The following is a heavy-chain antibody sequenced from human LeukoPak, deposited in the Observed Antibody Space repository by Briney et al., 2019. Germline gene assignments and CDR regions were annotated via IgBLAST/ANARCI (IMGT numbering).Heavy chain of an antibody. CDR3: ISEVGKGSH. CDR1: GFTFSSYW. D-gene: IGHD1-26*01. Sequence: GGSLRLSCAASGFTFSSYWMHWVRQAPGKGLVWVSNIKSDGSNINYANSVKGRFTISRDNAKNTLYLQMNSLRAEDAAVYYCISEVGKGSHWGQGTLVTVSS. J-gene: IGHJ4*02. CDR2: IKSDGSNI. V-gene: IGHV3-74*01.